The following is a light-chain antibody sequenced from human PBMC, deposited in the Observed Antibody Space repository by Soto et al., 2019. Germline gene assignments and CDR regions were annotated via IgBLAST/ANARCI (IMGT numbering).Light chain of an antibody. CDR1: SSDIGSHNF. Sequence: SALTQPASVSGSPGQSITISCTGTSSDIGSHNFVSWHQQHPGKAPKCIIYGVSNRPSGVSNRFSGSKSGNTASLTISGLQADDEADYYCSSYTSTYIWVFGGGTKLTVL. J-gene: IGLJ3*02. CDR3: SSYTSTYIWV. V-gene: IGLV2-14*01. CDR2: GVS.